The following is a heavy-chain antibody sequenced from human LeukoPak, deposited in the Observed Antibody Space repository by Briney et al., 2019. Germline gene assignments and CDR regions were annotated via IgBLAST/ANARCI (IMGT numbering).Heavy chain of an antibody. CDR3: ARVGCSGGTCYRSRGAFDI. CDR2: IYYSGST. D-gene: IGHD2-15*01. V-gene: IGHV4-39*07. CDR1: GFTFSSYW. Sequence: GSLRLSCAASGFTFSSYWMSWVRQPPGKGLEWIGSIYYSGSTYDNPSLKSRVTISVNTSKNQFSLKLTSVTAADTAVYYCARVGCSGGTCYRSRGAFDIWGQGTMVTVSS. J-gene: IGHJ3*02.